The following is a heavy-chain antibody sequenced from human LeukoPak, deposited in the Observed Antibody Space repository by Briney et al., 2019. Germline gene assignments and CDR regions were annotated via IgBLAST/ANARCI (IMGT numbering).Heavy chain of an antibody. V-gene: IGHV1-2*02. J-gene: IGHJ6*02. CDR2: INPNSGGT. Sequence: ASVKVSCKASGYSFTNYYIHWVRQAPGQGLEWMGWINPNSGGTNHAQKFQGRVTMTRDTSISTAYMELSRLRSDDTAVYYCARDGENSYGDMGYYGMNVWGQGTTVTVSS. CDR1: GYSFTNYY. CDR3: ARDGENSYGDMGYYGMNV. D-gene: IGHD3-16*01.